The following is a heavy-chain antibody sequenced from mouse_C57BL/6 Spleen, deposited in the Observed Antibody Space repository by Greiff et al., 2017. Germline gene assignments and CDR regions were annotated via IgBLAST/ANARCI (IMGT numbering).Heavy chain of an antibody. D-gene: IGHD1-1*01. V-gene: IGHV1-69*01. J-gene: IGHJ3*01. Sequence: VQLQQPGAELVMPGASVKLSCKASGYTFTSYWMHWVKQRPGQGLEWIGEIDPSDSYTTYNQKFKGKSTLTVDKTSCTAYMQRSSLTSDESAVYYCAKCNYGSCYYAWFAYWGQGTLVTVSA. CDR2: IDPSDSYT. CDR1: GYTFTSYW. CDR3: AKCNYGSCYYAWFAY.